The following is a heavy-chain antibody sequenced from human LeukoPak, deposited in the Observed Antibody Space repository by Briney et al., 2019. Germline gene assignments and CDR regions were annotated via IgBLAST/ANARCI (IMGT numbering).Heavy chain of an antibody. V-gene: IGHV3-30*02. Sequence: PGGSLRLSCAASGFTFSSYGMHWVRQAPGKGLEWVAFIRYDGSNKYYADSVKGRFTISRDNSKNTLYLQMNSLRAEDTAVYYCARVPQYYYDSSGYWNWGQGTLVTVSS. CDR1: GFTFSSYG. CDR2: IRYDGSNK. J-gene: IGHJ4*02. CDR3: ARVPQYYYDSSGYWN. D-gene: IGHD3-22*01.